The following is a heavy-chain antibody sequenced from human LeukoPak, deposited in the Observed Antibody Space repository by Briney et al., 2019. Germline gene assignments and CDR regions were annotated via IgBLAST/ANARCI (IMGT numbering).Heavy chain of an antibody. CDR2: ISYDGSNE. D-gene: IGHD3-22*01. V-gene: IGHV3-30*04. CDR3: ARDPRHYYDSRGYFRYYNYYMDV. CDR1: GFTFSSYV. Sequence: PGRSLRLSCAASGFTFSSYVMHWVRQAPGKGLEWVAIISYDGSNEYYADSVKGRFTISRDNAKNSLYLQMNSLRAEDTAVYYCARDPRHYYDSRGYFRYYNYYMDVWGKGTTVTVSS. J-gene: IGHJ6*03.